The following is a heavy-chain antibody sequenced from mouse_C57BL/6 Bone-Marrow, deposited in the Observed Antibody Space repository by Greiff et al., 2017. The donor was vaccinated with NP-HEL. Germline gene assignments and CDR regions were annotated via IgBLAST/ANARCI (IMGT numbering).Heavy chain of an antibody. CDR1: GYTFTSYG. D-gene: IGHD1-2*01. J-gene: IGHJ2*01. CDR3: ARSITYFDY. CDR2: IYPRSGNT. V-gene: IGHV1-81*01. Sequence: VQRVESGAELARPGASVKLSCKASGYTFTSYGISWVKQRTGQGLEWIGEIYPRSGNTYYNEKFKGKATLTADKSSSTAYMELRSLTSEDSAVYFCARSITYFDYWGQGTTLTVSS.